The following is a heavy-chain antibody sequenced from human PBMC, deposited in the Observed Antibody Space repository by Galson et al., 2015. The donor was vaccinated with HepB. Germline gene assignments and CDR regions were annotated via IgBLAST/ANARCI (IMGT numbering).Heavy chain of an antibody. CDR3: ARIVAVATAY. Sequence: SLRLSCADSGFTFSSYAMSWVRQAPGKGLQWVLTISDGGIRTLYADSVKGRFTISRDNSKDTLYLQMNSLRAEDTAVYYCARIVAVATAYWGQGTLVTVSS. D-gene: IGHD6-19*01. V-gene: IGHV3-23*01. CDR2: ISDGGIRT. CDR1: GFTFSSYA. J-gene: IGHJ4*02.